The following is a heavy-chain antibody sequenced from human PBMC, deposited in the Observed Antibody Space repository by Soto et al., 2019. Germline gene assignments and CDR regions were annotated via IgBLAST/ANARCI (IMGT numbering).Heavy chain of an antibody. Sequence: QVQLVQSGAEVKKPGASVKVSCKASGYTFIHYYIHWVRQAPGQGLEWMAISNPNGGSTNYAQKFQGRVTVTSDTSTSTVSMELNSLGSDDTAVYFCARSLLQGEFWGQGTLVTVSS. CDR3: ARSLLQGEF. D-gene: IGHD3-16*01. V-gene: IGHV1-46*01. CDR1: GYTFIHYY. CDR2: SNPNGGST. J-gene: IGHJ4*02.